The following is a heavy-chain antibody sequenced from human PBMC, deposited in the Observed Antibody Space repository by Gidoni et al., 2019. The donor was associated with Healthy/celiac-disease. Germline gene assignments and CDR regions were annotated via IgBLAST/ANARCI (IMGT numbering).Heavy chain of an antibody. CDR1: GGTFSSYA. D-gene: IGHD2-15*01. J-gene: IGHJ2*01. CDR2: IIPIFGTA. Sequence: QVQLVQSGAEVKKPGSSVKVSCKAPGGTFSSYAISWVRQAPGQGLEWMGGIIPIFGTANYAQKFQGRVTITADKSTSTAYMELSSLRSEDTAVYYCARDFTLLFRRNWYFDLWGRGTLVTVSS. V-gene: IGHV1-69*06. CDR3: ARDFTLLFRRNWYFDL.